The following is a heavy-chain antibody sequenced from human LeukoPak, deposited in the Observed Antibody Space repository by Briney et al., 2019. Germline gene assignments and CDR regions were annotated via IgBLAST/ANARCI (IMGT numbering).Heavy chain of an antibody. V-gene: IGHV3-30*02. D-gene: IGHD2-21*02. CDR1: GFTFSLYG. CDR3: AKDRIVLVTATFDY. CDR2: IQNDGSNK. Sequence: GGSPRLSCAASGFTFSLYGIHWVRQAPGKGLEWVAFIQNDGSNKYYADSVKGRFTISRDNSKNTLYLQMNSLRPDDTAMYYCAKDRIVLVTATFDYWGQGTLVTVSS. J-gene: IGHJ4*02.